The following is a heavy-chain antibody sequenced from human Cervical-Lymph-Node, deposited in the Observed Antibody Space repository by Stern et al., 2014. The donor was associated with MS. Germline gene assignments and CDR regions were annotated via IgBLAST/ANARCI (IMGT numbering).Heavy chain of an antibody. CDR1: GFTFSNAW. D-gene: IGHD6-6*01. Sequence: EVQLVESGGGLVKPGGSLRLSCAASGFTFSNAWMSWVRQAPGKGLEWVGRIKSKTDGGTTDYDAPVKGRFTISRDDSKNTLYLQMNSLKTEDTAVYYCTTWGSSSVENWFDPWGQGTLVTVSS. CDR3: TTWGSSSVENWFDP. J-gene: IGHJ5*02. V-gene: IGHV3-15*01. CDR2: IKSKTDGGTT.